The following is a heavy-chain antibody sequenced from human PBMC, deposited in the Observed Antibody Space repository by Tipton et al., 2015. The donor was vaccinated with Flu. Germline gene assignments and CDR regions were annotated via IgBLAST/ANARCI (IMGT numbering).Heavy chain of an antibody. CDR3: ARGLGRNTPYCSGGSCYGPDY. J-gene: IGHJ4*02. D-gene: IGHD2-15*01. V-gene: IGHV1-8*01. Sequence: QMQLVQSGTEVKKPGASVKVSCKASGYTFTSYDINWVRQATGQGLEWMGWMNPNSGNTGYAQKFQGRVTMTRNTSISTAYMELSSLRSEDTAVYYCARGLGRNTPYCSGGSCYGPDYWGQGTLVTVSS. CDR1: GYTFTSYD. CDR2: MNPNSGNT.